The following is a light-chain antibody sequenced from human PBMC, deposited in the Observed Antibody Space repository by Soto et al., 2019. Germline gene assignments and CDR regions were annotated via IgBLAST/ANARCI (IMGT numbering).Light chain of an antibody. CDR1: QSAGNF. CDR2: YIS. V-gene: IGKV3D-15*01. Sequence: VMTQSPATLSVSPGATASLSCRASQSAGNFLAWYQQKPGQAPRLLIYYISTRATGIPARFSGSGSGTELTITINSLKSEDSAVDDGQQHNQWPITFGQGTRLEIK. J-gene: IGKJ5*01. CDR3: QQHNQWPIT.